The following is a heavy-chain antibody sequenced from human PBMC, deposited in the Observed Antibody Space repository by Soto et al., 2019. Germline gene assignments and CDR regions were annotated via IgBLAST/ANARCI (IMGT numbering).Heavy chain of an antibody. V-gene: IGHV3-23*01. J-gene: IGHJ6*02. Sequence: GGSLRLSCAASGFTFSSYAMSWVSQAPGKGLEWVSAISGSGGSTYYADSVKGRFTISRDNSKNTLYLQMNSLRAEDTAVYYCAKVSDSSSWYGDYYYGMDVWDQGTTGTVSS. CDR1: GFTFSSYA. CDR3: AKVSDSSSWYGDYYYGMDV. CDR2: ISGSGGST. D-gene: IGHD6-13*01.